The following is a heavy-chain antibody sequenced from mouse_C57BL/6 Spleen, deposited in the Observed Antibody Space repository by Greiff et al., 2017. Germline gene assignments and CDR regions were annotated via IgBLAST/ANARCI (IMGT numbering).Heavy chain of an antibody. J-gene: IGHJ1*03. Sequence: VQLQESGAELVKPGASVKMSCKASGYTFTTYPIEWMKQNHGKSLEWIGNFHPYNDDTKYNEKFKGKATLTVEKSSSTVYLGLSRLTSDDSAVYYCARGAYYSNYWYFDVWGTGTTVTVSS. CDR1: GYTFTTYP. CDR3: ARGAYYSNYWYFDV. CDR2: FHPYNDDT. D-gene: IGHD2-5*01. V-gene: IGHV1-47*01.